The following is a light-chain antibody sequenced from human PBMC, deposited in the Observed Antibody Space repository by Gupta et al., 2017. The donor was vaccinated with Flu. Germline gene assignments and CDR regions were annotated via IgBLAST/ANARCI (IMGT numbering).Light chain of an antibody. Sequence: DIQMTQYPSTLSASVGDRVTITCRASQSISSWLAWYQQKPGKAPKLLIYKASSLESGVPSRFSGSGSGTEFTLTISSLQPDDFATYYSQQYNSYSPYTFGQGTKLEIK. J-gene: IGKJ2*01. CDR2: KAS. V-gene: IGKV1-5*03. CDR3: QQYNSYSPYT. CDR1: QSISSW.